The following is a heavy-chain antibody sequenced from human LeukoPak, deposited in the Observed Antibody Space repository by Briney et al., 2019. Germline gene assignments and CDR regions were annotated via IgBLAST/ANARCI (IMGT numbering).Heavy chain of an antibody. CDR2: IYYSGST. CDR3: AIHTYYDSSGYYY. V-gene: IGHV4-59*08. D-gene: IGHD3-22*01. CDR1: GGFISSYY. J-gene: IGHJ4*02. Sequence: SETLSLTCTVSGGFISSYYWSWVRQPPGKGLEWIGYIYYSGSTNYNPSLKSRVTISVDTSKNQFSLKLSSVTAADTAVYYCAIHTYYDSSGYYYWGQGTLVTVSS.